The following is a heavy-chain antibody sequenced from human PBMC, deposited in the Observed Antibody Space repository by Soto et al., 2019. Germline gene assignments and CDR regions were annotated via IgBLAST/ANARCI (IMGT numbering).Heavy chain of an antibody. Sequence: GGSLRLSCAASGFTFSSYAMTWVRQAPGKGLEWVSGISGNGGSTYYADSVKGRFTISRDNSKNTLYLQMNSLRAEDTAVYYCARDRLWFAELLSPDYWGQGTLVTVSS. D-gene: IGHD3-10*01. CDR1: GFTFSSYA. J-gene: IGHJ4*02. CDR2: ISGNGGST. V-gene: IGHV3-23*01. CDR3: ARDRLWFAELLSPDY.